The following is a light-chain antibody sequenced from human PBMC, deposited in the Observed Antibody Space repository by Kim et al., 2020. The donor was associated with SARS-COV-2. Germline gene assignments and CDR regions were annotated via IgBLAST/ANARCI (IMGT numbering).Light chain of an antibody. J-gene: IGKJ5*01. CDR3: QQFASSGIT. CDR1: QVVTNNY. CDR2: GAS. V-gene: IGKV3-20*01. Sequence: SPGERATLSCRASQVVTNNYLAWYQLKPGQAPRLLIYGASGRATGIPDRFSGSGSGTDFTLTISRLEPEDFAVYFCQQFASSGITFGQGTRLEIK.